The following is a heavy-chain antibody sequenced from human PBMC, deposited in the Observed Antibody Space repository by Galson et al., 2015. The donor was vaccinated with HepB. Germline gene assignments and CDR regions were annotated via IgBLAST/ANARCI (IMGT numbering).Heavy chain of an antibody. D-gene: IGHD4-23*01. CDR1: GFTVGASY. Sequence: SLRLSCAASGFTVGASYMSWVRQAPGKGLEWVSVIYDGGSIYYADFAKGRFSISRDNSKNTLYLQMSGLRAEDTAVYYCARPYGGNYHFDYWGQGTLVTVSS. CDR2: IYDGGSI. CDR3: ARPYGGNYHFDY. V-gene: IGHV3-66*02. J-gene: IGHJ4*02.